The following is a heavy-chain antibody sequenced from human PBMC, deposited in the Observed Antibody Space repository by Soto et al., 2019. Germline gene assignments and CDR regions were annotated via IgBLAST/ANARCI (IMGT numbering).Heavy chain of an antibody. CDR1: GYSFSTDW. Sequence: GESLKISCKASGYSFSTDWIAWVRQMPGKGLEWMGVIYPGDSDTRYSPSLQGQVTMSVDKSIHTAYLHWSSLRTSDSAMYYCARSRAAAGTPFDLWGQGTLVTASS. J-gene: IGHJ4*02. D-gene: IGHD6-13*01. V-gene: IGHV5-51*01. CDR2: IYPGDSDT. CDR3: ARSRAAAGTPFDL.